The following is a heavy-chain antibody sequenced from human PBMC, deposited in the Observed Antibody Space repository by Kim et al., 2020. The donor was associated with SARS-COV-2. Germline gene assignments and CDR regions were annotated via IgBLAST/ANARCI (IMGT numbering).Heavy chain of an antibody. CDR1: GFTFSSYP. CDR3: AKDELGYHEVYYMDV. V-gene: IGHV3-23*01. CDR2: ISRSGGST. J-gene: IGHJ6*03. Sequence: GGSLRLSCAASGFTFSSYPMSWVRQAPGKGLEWVSVISRSGGSTYYAASVKGRFTISRDNSKNTLYLQMNRLRAEDTAVYFCAKDELGYHEVYYMDVWG. D-gene: IGHD5-18*01.